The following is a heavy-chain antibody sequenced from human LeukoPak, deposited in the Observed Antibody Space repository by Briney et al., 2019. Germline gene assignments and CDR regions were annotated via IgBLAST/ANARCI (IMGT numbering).Heavy chain of an antibody. CDR3: ARDLRHDSSGYGIDY. CDR1: GVSISSSSYY. D-gene: IGHD3-22*01. CDR2: IYYGGST. J-gene: IGHJ4*02. V-gene: IGHV4-39*07. Sequence: ETLSLTCTVSGVSISSSSYYWGWIRQPPGKGLEWIGSIYYGGSTYYNPSLKSRVTISVDTSKNQFSPKLSSVTAADTAVYYCARDLRHDSSGYGIDYWGQGTLVTVSS.